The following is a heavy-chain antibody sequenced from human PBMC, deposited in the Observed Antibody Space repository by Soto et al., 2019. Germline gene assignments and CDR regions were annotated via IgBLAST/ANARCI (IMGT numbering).Heavy chain of an antibody. V-gene: IGHV3-53*03. J-gene: IGHJ6*02. CDR3: ARAEWRSSYTQYYYALDV. CDR2: IYSGGST. Sequence: PXGSLIVSCAASGITGSNNYVSLVLQPPGKGLEWVSLIYSGGSTYYADSVKGRFTLSRDNSKNTVYLQMNSLRAEDTAVYYCARAEWRSSYTQYYYALDVWGQRTTVSVSS. D-gene: IGHD6-13*01. CDR1: GITGSNNY.